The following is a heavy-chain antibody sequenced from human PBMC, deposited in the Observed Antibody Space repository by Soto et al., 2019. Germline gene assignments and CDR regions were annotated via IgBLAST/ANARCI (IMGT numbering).Heavy chain of an antibody. CDR2: ISASFGTT. D-gene: IGHD3-22*01. V-gene: IGHV1-69*01. CDR1: GYTFTSYG. CDR3: ARVNLDSSGYLYYYYGMDV. Sequence: SVKVSCRASGYTFTSYGISRVRQAPGQGMEWMGGISASFGTTNYAQKFQGRVTITADESTSTAYLELSSLRSEDTAVYYCARVNLDSSGYLYYYYGMDVWGQGTTVTVSS. J-gene: IGHJ6*02.